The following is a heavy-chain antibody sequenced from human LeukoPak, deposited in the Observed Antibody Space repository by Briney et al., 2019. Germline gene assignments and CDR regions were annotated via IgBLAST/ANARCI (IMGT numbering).Heavy chain of an antibody. CDR1: GGSISSYY. V-gene: IGHV4-59*01. J-gene: IGHJ4*02. CDR3: ASNGGKRDY. CDR2: IYYSGST. D-gene: IGHD4-23*01. Sequence: SETLSLTCTVSGGSISSYYWSWIRQPPGKGLEWIGYIYYSGSTNYNPSLKSRVTISVDTSKNQFSLKLSSVTAADTAVYYCASNGGKRDYWGQGTLVTVSS.